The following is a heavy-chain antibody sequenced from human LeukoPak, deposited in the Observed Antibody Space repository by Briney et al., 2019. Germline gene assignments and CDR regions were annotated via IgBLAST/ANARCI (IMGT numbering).Heavy chain of an antibody. CDR3: ARIPYSSGAIDY. CDR2: INNDGSST. D-gene: IGHD6-19*01. V-gene: IGHV3-74*01. CDR1: GFTFSSHV. J-gene: IGHJ4*02. Sequence: GGSLRLSCAASGFTFSSHVMSWVRQAPGKGLVWVSRINNDGSSTNYADSVKGRFTISRDNAKNTLFLQMNSLRAEDTAVYYCARIPYSSGAIDYWGQGTLVTVSS.